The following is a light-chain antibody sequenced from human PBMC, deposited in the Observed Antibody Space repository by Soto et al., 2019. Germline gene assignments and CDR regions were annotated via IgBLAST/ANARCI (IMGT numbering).Light chain of an antibody. J-gene: IGKJ2*01. CDR2: TAS. CDR3: QQATSFPYT. Sequence: DIQMTQSPSSVSASVGDGVTITCRASRDINRWLAWYQQKPGKAPKLLIYTASSLQSGVPSRFSGSGSGTDFTLTITSLQPEDFATYYCQQATSFPYTLGQGTKLEIK. CDR1: RDINRW. V-gene: IGKV1-12*01.